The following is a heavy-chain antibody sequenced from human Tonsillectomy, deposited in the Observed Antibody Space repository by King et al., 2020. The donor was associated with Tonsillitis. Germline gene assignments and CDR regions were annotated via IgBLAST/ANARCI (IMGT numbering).Heavy chain of an antibody. V-gene: IGHV1-2*02. CDR3: ARLHQVLYHLDF. J-gene: IGHJ4*02. CDR1: GYTFIDYY. CDR2: ISPNNGGT. D-gene: IGHD2-2*02. Sequence: QLVQSGAEVKKPGASVKVSCKASGYTFIDYYIHWVRQAPGQGLEWMGWISPNNGGTNYAQRFQGRVTMTRDASFSTAYMELTRLRSDDTAVYYCARLHQVLYHLDFWGQGSLVTVSS.